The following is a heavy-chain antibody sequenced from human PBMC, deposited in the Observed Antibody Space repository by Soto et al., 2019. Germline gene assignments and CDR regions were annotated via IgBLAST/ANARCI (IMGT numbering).Heavy chain of an antibody. V-gene: IGHV5-10-1*01. Sequence: PGASLKISCTGFGYTFTTFCISWVRQLPGRGLEMLGRIEPRESYTNYSPSFHCHVTISADKSISTAYLQWGSLKASDTAMYYCARLSCCSYTCDCWVDPWGQGTLVTVSS. CDR3: ARLSCCSYTCDCWVDP. CDR1: GYTFTTFC. J-gene: IGHJ5*02. D-gene: IGHD2-15*01. CDR2: IEPRESYT.